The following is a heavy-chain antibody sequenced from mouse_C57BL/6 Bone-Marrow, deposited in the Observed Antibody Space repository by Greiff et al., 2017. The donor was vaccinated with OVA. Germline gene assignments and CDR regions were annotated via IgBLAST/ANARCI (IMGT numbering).Heavy chain of an antibody. CDR1: GYTFTSYW. CDR3: ARGGTGTGGYFDV. J-gene: IGHJ1*03. D-gene: IGHD4-1*01. V-gene: IGHV1-55*01. Sequence: VQLQQPGAELVKPGASVKMSCKASGYTFTSYWITWVKQRPGQGLEWIGDIYPGSGSTNYNEKFKSKATLTVDTSSSTAYMQLSSLTSEDSAVYYCARGGTGTGGYFDVWGTGTTVTVSS. CDR2: IYPGSGST.